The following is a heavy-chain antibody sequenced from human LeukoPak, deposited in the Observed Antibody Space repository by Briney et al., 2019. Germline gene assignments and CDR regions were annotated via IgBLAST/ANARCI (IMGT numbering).Heavy chain of an antibody. CDR2: ISYDGSNK. CDR3: AEDYDSSGWAGFDI. D-gene: IGHD3-22*01. Sequence: GGSLRLSCAASGFTFNSFGMHWVRQAPGKGLEWVAVISYDGSNKYFADSVKGRFTISRDNSKNTLYLQMNSLRAEDTAVYYCAEDYDSSGWAGFDIWGQGTMVTVSS. CDR1: GFTFNSFG. J-gene: IGHJ3*02. V-gene: IGHV3-30*18.